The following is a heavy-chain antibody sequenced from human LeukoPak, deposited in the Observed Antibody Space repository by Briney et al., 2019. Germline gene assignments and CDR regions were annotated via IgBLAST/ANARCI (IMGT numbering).Heavy chain of an antibody. CDR3: AKVQYSGRPEYYLHY. V-gene: IGHV3-30*18. CDR2: ISFDGNNK. CDR1: GFTFSSFG. Sequence: GGSLRLSCAASGFTFSSFGMHWVRQAPGKGLEWLAVISFDGNNKYYADSVKGRFTVSRDNSENTLYLQMDSLRADDTAMYYCAKVQYSGRPEYYLHYWGQGTLVTVSS. J-gene: IGHJ4*02. D-gene: IGHD1-26*01.